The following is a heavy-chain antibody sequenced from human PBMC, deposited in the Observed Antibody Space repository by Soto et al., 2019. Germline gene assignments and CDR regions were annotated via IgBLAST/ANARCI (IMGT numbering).Heavy chain of an antibody. Sequence: SETPSLTCTVSGGSICSGSYYWGWIHQPPGKGLEWIGSIYYSGSTYYTPSLKSRVTISVDTSKNQFSLKLSSVTAADTAVYYCARQTSGGLYYYYYYGMDVWGQGTTVTVS. J-gene: IGHJ6*02. CDR1: GGSICSGSYY. D-gene: IGHD5-12*01. CDR2: IYYSGST. CDR3: ARQTSGGLYYYYYYGMDV. V-gene: IGHV4-39*01.